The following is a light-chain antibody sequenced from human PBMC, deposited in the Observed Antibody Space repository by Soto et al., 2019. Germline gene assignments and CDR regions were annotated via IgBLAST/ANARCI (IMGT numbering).Light chain of an antibody. J-gene: IGKJ4*01. Sequence: DIQMTQSPSSLSASVGARVTITCRASHDISQNLAWYQQIPGKAPKLLIFAASTLQSGVPSRFSASGSGTYFILTVGGLQPEDAATYYCQQTKGFPLTFGGGTKVEIK. CDR3: QQTKGFPLT. V-gene: IGKV1-12*01. CDR2: AAS. CDR1: HDISQN.